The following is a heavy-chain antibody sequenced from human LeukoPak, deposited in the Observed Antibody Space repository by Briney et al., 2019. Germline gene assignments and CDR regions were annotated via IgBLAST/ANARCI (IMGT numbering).Heavy chain of an antibody. CDR3: ARDQGEDFWSTRYYYYYMDV. D-gene: IGHD3-3*01. CDR1: GYTLTELS. J-gene: IGHJ6*03. V-gene: IGHV1-24*01. CDR2: FDPEDGET. Sequence: ASVKVSCKVSGYTLTELSMHWVRQAPGKGLEWMGGFDPEDGETIYAQKFQGRVTMTEDTSTDTAYMELSSLRSEDTAVYYCARDQGEDFWSTRYYYYYMDVWGKGTTVTVSS.